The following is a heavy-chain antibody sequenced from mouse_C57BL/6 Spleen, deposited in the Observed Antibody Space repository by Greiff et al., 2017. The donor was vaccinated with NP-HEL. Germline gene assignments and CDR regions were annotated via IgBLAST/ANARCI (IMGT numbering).Heavy chain of an antibody. CDR1: GFTFSSYA. J-gene: IGHJ3*01. D-gene: IGHD2-4*01. V-gene: IGHV5-9-1*02. CDR2: ISSGGDYI. CDR3: TREDDYDGAY. Sequence: DVHLVESGEGLVKPGGSLKLSCAASGFTFSSYAMSWVRQTPEKRLEWVAYISSGGDYIYYADTVKGRFTISRDNARNTLYLQMSSLKSEDTAMYYCTREDDYDGAYWGQGTLVTVSA.